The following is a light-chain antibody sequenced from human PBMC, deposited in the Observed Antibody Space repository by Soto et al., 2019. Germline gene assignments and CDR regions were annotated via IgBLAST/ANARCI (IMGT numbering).Light chain of an antibody. V-gene: IGKV3-15*01. J-gene: IGKJ1*01. CDR1: QSVSSSN. Sequence: EIVLTQSPGTLSLSPGERATLSCRASQSVSSSNLAWYQQKPGQAPRLLIYGASTRATGIPARFSGSGSGTEFTLTISSLQSEDFAVYYCQQYNNWLSWTFGQGTKVDIK. CDR2: GAS. CDR3: QQYNNWLSWT.